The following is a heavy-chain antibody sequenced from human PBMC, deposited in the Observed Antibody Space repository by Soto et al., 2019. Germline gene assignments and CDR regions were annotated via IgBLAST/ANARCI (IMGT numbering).Heavy chain of an antibody. V-gene: IGHV4-4*02. J-gene: IGHJ4*02. Sequence: QVQLQESGPGLVKPSGTLSLTCAVSGGSISSSNWWSWVRQPPGKGLEWIGEIYHSGSTNYNPSLKGRVTISVDKSQNQFSLKLSSVTAADTAVYYCARKTYDSSHYFDYWGQGTLVTVSS. CDR2: IYHSGST. CDR1: GGSISSSNW. D-gene: IGHD3-22*01. CDR3: ARKTYDSSHYFDY.